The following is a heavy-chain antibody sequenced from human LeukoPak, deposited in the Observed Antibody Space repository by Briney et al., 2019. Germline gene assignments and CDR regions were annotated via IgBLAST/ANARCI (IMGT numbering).Heavy chain of an antibody. CDR3: ARENKDYDILTGPFGFDI. D-gene: IGHD3-9*01. V-gene: IGHV1-18*01. CDR2: ISTYNANT. Sequence: GASVKVSCKASGYTFTSYGISWVRQAPGQGLEWMGWISTYNANTNYAQKLQGRVTMTTDTSTSTAYMELRSLRSDDTAMYYCARENKDYDILTGPFGFDIWGQGTMVTVST. J-gene: IGHJ3*02. CDR1: GYTFTSYG.